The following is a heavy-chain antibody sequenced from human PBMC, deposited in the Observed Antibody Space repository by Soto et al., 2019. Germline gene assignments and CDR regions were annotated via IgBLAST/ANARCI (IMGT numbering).Heavy chain of an antibody. CDR1: GGTFSSYA. CDR2: IIPIFGTA. Sequence: SVKVSCKASGGTFSSYAISWVRQAPGQGLEWMGGIIPIFGTANYAQKFQGRVTITADESTSTAYMELSSLRSEDTAVYYCARLRGLRFLEWSYLPWGQGTLVTVSS. CDR3: ARLRGLRFLEWSYLP. D-gene: IGHD3-3*01. J-gene: IGHJ5*02. V-gene: IGHV1-69*13.